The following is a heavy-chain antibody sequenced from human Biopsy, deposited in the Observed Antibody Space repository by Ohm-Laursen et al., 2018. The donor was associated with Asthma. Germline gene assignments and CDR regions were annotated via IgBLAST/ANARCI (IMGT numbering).Heavy chain of an antibody. CDR3: ARQKLAAAEGPFDL. D-gene: IGHD6-13*01. CDR2: IHKNGIG. V-gene: IGHV4-39*01. J-gene: IGHJ3*01. CDR1: TGSISSNFYY. Sequence: PSQTLSLTCTVSTGSISSNFYYWGWIRQPPGKGLEWVGSIHKNGIGYYKSSLKSRLTISVDTSKNQFSLKVTSVTAADTAVYYCARQKLAAAEGPFDLWGQGTMVTVSS.